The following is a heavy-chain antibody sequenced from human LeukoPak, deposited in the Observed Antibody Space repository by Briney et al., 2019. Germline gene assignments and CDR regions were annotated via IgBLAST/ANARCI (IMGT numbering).Heavy chain of an antibody. V-gene: IGHV3-48*01. CDR2: ISGSSSTI. CDR1: GFTSSSYS. CDR3: ARNNGMDV. Sequence: GGSLRLSCAASGFTSSSYSMNWVRQAPGKGLEWVSYISGSSSTIYYADSVKGRFTISRDSAKNSLYLQMDSLRAEDTALYHCARNNGMDVWGQGTTVIVSS. J-gene: IGHJ6*02.